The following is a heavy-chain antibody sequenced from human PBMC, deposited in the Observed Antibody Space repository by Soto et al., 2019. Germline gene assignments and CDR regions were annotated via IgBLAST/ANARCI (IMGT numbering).Heavy chain of an antibody. Sequence: EVQLVETGGGLIQPGGSLRLSCAASGLPVSSNYMSWVRQAPGKGLEWVSIISGGGTTYYADSVKGRFTISRDNPKNTLYLQMNSMRGEDTAVYYCARGGGGSSLDYWGQGTLVTVSS. J-gene: IGHJ4*02. CDR3: ARGGGGSSLDY. V-gene: IGHV3-53*02. CDR2: ISGGGTT. D-gene: IGHD2-2*01. CDR1: GLPVSSNY.